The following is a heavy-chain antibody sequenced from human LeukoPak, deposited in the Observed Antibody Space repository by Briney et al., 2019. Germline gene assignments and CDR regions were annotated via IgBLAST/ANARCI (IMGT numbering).Heavy chain of an antibody. Sequence: HTGGSLRLSCAASGLTFSSYAMSWVRQAPGKGLEWVSAISGSGGSTYYADSVKGRFTISRDNSKNTLYLQMNSLRAEDTAVYYCANTREGDAFDIWGQGTMVTVSS. CDR1: GLTFSSYA. CDR3: ANTREGDAFDI. J-gene: IGHJ3*02. V-gene: IGHV3-23*01. CDR2: ISGSGGST.